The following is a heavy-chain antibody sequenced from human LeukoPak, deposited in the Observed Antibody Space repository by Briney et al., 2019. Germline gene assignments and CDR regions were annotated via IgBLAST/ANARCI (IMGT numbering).Heavy chain of an antibody. J-gene: IGHJ4*02. D-gene: IGHD6-19*01. CDR2: IYYSGST. Sequence: PSQTLSLTCTVSGDSISTYYWSWIRQPPGKGLEWIGYIYYSGSTNYNPSLESRITISVDTSKNQFSLKLSSVIAADTAVYYCARVRYSSGWYLADYWGQGTLVTVSS. V-gene: IGHV4-59*01. CDR3: ARVRYSSGWYLADY. CDR1: GDSISTYY.